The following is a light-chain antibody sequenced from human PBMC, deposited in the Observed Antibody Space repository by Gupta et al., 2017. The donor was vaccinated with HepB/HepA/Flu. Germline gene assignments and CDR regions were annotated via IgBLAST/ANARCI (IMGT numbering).Light chain of an antibody. V-gene: IGLV1-44*01. CDR1: SSNIGSNA. CDR3: AAWDVSLNGGV. Sequence: QSVLTQPPSASGAPGQRVTISCSGSSSNIGSNAVNWYQQLPGTAPKLIIYLNNQRPSGVPDRFSGSKSGTSASLAISGLQSEDEADYYCAAWDVSLNGGVLGGGTKLTVL. J-gene: IGLJ3*02. CDR2: LNN.